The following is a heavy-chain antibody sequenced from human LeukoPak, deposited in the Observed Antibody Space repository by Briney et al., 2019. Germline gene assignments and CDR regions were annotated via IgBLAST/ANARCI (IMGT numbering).Heavy chain of an antibody. J-gene: IGHJ6*03. CDR1: GFTFSSYS. Sequence: GGSLRLSCAASGFTFSSYSMNWVRQAPGKGLEWVSYISSSSSTIYYADSVKGRFTISRDNAKNSLYLQMNSLRAEDTAVYYCARCRHQLPHYYYMDVWGKGTTVTVSS. V-gene: IGHV3-48*01. D-gene: IGHD4-23*01. CDR3: ARCRHQLPHYYYMDV. CDR2: ISSSSSTI.